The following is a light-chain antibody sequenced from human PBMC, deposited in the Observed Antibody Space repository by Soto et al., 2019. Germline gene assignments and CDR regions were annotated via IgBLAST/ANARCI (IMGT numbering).Light chain of an antibody. CDR3: CSYAGTSVML. V-gene: IGLV2-11*01. Sequence: QSALTQPRSVSGSPGQSVTISCTGTSSDVGAFNFVSWYRHHPGRAPKLMISDVTKRPSGVPDRFSGSKSGNTASLTISGLQAEDEADYYCCSYAGTSVMLFGGGIKLTVL. CDR2: DVT. CDR1: SSDVGAFNF. J-gene: IGLJ2*01.